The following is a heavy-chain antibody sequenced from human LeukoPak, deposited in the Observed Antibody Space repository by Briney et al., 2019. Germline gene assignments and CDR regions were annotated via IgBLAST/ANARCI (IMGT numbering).Heavy chain of an antibody. V-gene: IGHV3-23*01. D-gene: IGHD2-15*01. CDR3: AKDQLNRFCSGGSCSTTHDY. CDR2: ISGSGSGGST. CDR1: GFTFSSSA. J-gene: IGHJ4*02. Sequence: GGSLRLSCAASGFTFSSSAMSWVRQAPGKGLEWVSSISGSGSGGSTYYADSVKGRFTISRDNSKNTLYLQMNSLRAEDTAIYYCAKDQLNRFCSGGSCSTTHDYWGQGTLVTVSS.